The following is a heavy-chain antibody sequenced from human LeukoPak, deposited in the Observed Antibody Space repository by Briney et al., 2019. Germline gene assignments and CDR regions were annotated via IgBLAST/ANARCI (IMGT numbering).Heavy chain of an antibody. Sequence: PSETLSLTCAVYGGSSSGYYWSWIRQPPGKGLEWIGEINHSGSTNYNPSLKSRVTISVDTSKNQFSLKLSSVTAADTAVYYCARGVRFGELLSNYFDYWGQGTLVTVSS. J-gene: IGHJ4*02. D-gene: IGHD3-10*01. CDR3: ARGVRFGELLSNYFDY. V-gene: IGHV4-34*01. CDR2: INHSGST. CDR1: GGSSSGYY.